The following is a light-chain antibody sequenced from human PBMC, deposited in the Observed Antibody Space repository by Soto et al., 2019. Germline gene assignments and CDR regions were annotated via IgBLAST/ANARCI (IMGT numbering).Light chain of an antibody. J-gene: IGKJ2*01. CDR2: KVS. CDR1: QSLLHSTGDTY. V-gene: IGKV2-30*02. Sequence: VFLTQSSLSLPVTLGQPSSISCSSSQSLLHSTGDTYLNWFHQRPGQSPRRLIYKVSNRDSGVPDRFSGSGSGTDFTLKISRGEAEDIGVYYCMQNTHSPPYTFGQGTKVDIK. CDR3: MQNTHSPPYT.